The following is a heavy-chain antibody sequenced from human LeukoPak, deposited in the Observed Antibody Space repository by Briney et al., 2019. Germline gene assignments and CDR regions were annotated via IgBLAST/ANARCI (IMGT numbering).Heavy chain of an antibody. Sequence: GRSLRLSCAASGFTFSSYAMHWVRQAPGKGLEWVAVISYDGSNKYYADSVKGRFTISRDNSKNTLYLQMNSLRAEDTAVYYCARDYYGSGSYYNGGDYWGQGTLVIVSS. V-gene: IGHV3-30-3*01. CDR2: ISYDGSNK. J-gene: IGHJ4*02. CDR1: GFTFSSYA. CDR3: ARDYYGSGSYYNGGDY. D-gene: IGHD3-10*01.